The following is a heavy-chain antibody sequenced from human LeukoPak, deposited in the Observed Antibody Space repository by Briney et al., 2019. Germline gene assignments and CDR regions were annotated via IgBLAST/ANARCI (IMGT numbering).Heavy chain of an antibody. D-gene: IGHD3-22*01. J-gene: IGHJ4*02. Sequence: SETLSLTCAVSGGSISSYYWSWIRQPPGKGLEWIGYIYYSGSTNYNPSLKSRVTISVDTSKNQFSLKLSSVTAADTAVYYCARWSPWYYESSGFDYWGQGTLVTVSS. CDR2: IYYSGST. CDR3: ARWSPWYYESSGFDY. CDR1: GGSISSYY. V-gene: IGHV4-59*01.